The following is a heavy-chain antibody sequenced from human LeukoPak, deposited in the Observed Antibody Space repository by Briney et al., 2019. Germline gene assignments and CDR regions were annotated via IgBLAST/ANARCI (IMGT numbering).Heavy chain of an antibody. CDR3: ARDRPPAAGTYYYYGMDV. V-gene: IGHV3-21*01. D-gene: IGHD6-13*01. CDR1: GLTFSSYS. J-gene: IGHJ6*04. Sequence: GGSLRLSCAASGLTFSSYSMNWVRQAPGKGLEWVSSISSSSSYIYYADSVKGRFTISRDNAKNSLYLQMNSPRAEDTAVYYCARDRPPAAGTYYYYGMDVWGKGTTVTVSS. CDR2: ISSSSSYI.